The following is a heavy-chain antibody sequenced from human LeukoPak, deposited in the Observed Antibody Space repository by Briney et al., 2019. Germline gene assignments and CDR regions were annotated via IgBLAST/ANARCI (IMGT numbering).Heavy chain of an antibody. V-gene: IGHV4-39*07. CDR1: GGSISSSSYY. Sequence: PSETLSLTCTVSGGSISSSSYYWGWIRQPPGKGLEWIGSIYYSGSTYYNPSLKSRVTISVDTSKNQFSLKLSSVTAADTAVYYCARGGGDIAAAGASYYYYCYMDVWGKGTTVTVSS. CDR3: ARGGGDIAAAGASYYYYCYMDV. D-gene: IGHD6-13*01. CDR2: IYYSGST. J-gene: IGHJ6*03.